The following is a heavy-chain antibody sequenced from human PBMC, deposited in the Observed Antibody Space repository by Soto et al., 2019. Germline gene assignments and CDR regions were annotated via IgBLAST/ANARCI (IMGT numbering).Heavy chain of an antibody. CDR1: GCTFSRYW. J-gene: IGHJ4*02. Sequence: PGGSLRLSFAASGCTFSRYWMHWVRQAPGKGLVWVSRINSDGSSTSYADSVKGRFTISRDNAKNTLYLQMNSLRAEDTAVYYCARESAYYYDSSASWWGYWGQGTLVTVSS. CDR3: ARESAYYYDSSASWWGY. V-gene: IGHV3-74*01. D-gene: IGHD3-22*01. CDR2: INSDGSST.